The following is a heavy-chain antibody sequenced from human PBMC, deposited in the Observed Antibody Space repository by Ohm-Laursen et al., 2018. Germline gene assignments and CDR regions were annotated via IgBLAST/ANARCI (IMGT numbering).Heavy chain of an antibody. J-gene: IGHJ4*02. V-gene: IGHV3-7*01. CDR3: TRAFHDDFPFDY. Sequence: SLRLSCAASGFTFSSYWMTWVRQAPGKGLGWVANIKQDGNEKHYVDSVKGRFTVSRDNTKNSLYLQMNSLRAEDTALYYCTRAFHDDFPFDYWGQGTLVTVSS. CDR1: GFTFSSYW. CDR2: IKQDGNEK. D-gene: IGHD4-17*01.